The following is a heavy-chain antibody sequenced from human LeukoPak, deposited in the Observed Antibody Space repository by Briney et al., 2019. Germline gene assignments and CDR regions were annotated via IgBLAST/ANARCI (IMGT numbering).Heavy chain of an antibody. CDR3: AREGGGPTAVVWFDP. J-gene: IGHJ5*02. Sequence: LVKVSCKASGGTFSSYAISWVRQAPGQGLEWMGRIIPILGVANYAQNFQGRVTITADKSTSTACMELSSLSSEDTAVYYCAREGGGPTAVVWFDPWGQGTLVTVSS. CDR2: IIPILGVA. CDR1: GGTFSSYA. V-gene: IGHV1-69*04. D-gene: IGHD6-13*01.